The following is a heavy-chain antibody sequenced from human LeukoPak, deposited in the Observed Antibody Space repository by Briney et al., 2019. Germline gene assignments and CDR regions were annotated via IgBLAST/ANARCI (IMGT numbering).Heavy chain of an antibody. D-gene: IGHD5-12*01. CDR2: IDHSGNT. V-gene: IGHV4-39*01. J-gene: IGHJ5*02. CDR3: ARRTSSGYRGCINH. CDR1: GGPIGSRSFY. Sequence: SETLSLTCNLSGGPIGSRSFYWGWIRQPPGQGLEFIGSIDHSGNTNYNSSLKSRVTISADTSRNQFSLKLRSVTAADTAVYYCARRTSSGYRGCINHWGLGTLVTVSS.